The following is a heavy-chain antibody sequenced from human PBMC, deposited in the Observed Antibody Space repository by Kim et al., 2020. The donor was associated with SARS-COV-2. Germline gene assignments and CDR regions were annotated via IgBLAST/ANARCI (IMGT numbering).Heavy chain of an antibody. V-gene: IGHV3-30*01. J-gene: IGHJ4*02. CDR3: ARDPGYCSGGSCYSPEYYFDY. D-gene: IGHD2-15*01. Sequence: FTISRDNSKNTLYLQMNSLRAEDTAVYYCARDPGYCSGGSCYSPEYYFDYWGQGTLVTVSS.